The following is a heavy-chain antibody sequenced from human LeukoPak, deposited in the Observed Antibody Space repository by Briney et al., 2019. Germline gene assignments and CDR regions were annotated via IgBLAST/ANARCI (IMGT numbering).Heavy chain of an antibody. CDR2: IVPIFDTA. J-gene: IGHJ4*02. V-gene: IGHV1-69*01. Sequence: SVKASCKASGGTFSSYVFSWVRQAPGQGLEWMGGIVPIFDTANYAQKFQGRVTITADGSTSTAYMELSSLRSDDTAVYYCARPGYGPDFYGSGSYYNVPFDYWGQGTLVTVSS. CDR1: GGTFSSYV. CDR3: ARPGYGPDFYGSGSYYNVPFDY. D-gene: IGHD3-10*01.